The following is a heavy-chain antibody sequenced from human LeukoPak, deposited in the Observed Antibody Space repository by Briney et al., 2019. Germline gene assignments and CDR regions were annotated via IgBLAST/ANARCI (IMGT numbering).Heavy chain of an antibody. J-gene: IGHJ5*02. V-gene: IGHV4-34*01. CDR1: GGSFSGYY. D-gene: IGHD6-13*01. Sequence: SETLSLTCAVYGGSFSGYYWSWIRQPPGKGLEWIGEINHSGSTNYNPSLKSRGTISVDTSKNQFSLKLSSVTAADTAVYYCARVPGYSSRTNWFDPWGQGTLVTVSS. CDR2: INHSGST. CDR3: ARVPGYSSRTNWFDP.